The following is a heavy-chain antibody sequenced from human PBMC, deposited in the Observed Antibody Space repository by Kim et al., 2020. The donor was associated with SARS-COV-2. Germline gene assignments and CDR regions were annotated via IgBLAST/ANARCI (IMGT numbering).Heavy chain of an antibody. Sequence: SETLSLTCAVYGGSFSDYYWSWVRQPPGKGLEWIGEINHSGSTNYNPSLKSRVTISVDTSKNQFSLNLSSVTAADTAVYYCARVILTGFAHDYWGQGTL. J-gene: IGHJ4*02. CDR3: ARVILTGFAHDY. D-gene: IGHD3-9*01. V-gene: IGHV4-34*01. CDR1: GGSFSDYY. CDR2: INHSGST.